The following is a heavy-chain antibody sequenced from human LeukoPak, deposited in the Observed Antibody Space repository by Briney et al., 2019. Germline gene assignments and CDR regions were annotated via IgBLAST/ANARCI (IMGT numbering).Heavy chain of an antibody. CDR2: IYYSGST. V-gene: IGHV4-59*01. CDR1: GGSFSGYY. CDR3: ARAQRSYYYYGMDV. Sequence: KASETLSLTCAVYGGSFSGYYWSWIRQHPGKSLEWIGYIYYSGSTNYNPSLKSRVTISVDTSKNQFSLKLSSVTAADTAVYYCARAQRSYYYYGMDVWGQGTTVTVSS. J-gene: IGHJ6*02.